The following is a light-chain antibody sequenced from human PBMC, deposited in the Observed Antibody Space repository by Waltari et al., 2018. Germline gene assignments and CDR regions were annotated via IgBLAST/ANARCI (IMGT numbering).Light chain of an antibody. Sequence: QSALTQPASVSGSPGQSITISCTGTSSDVGGYKYVSWYQQHPGKAPKLMIYDVSKRPSGVPNLCAGSKSGNTASLTIAGLQAEDEADYFCSSYTSSSTYVFGTGTKVTVL. J-gene: IGLJ1*01. CDR2: DVS. V-gene: IGLV2-14*01. CDR3: SSYTSSSTYV. CDR1: SSDVGGYKY.